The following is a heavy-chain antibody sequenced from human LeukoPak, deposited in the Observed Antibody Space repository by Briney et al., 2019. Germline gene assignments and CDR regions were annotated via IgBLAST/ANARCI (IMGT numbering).Heavy chain of an antibody. V-gene: IGHV3-11*04. Sequence: PGGSLRLSCAASGFTFSDYYMSWIRQAPGKGLEWVSYISSSGSTIYYADSVKGRFTISRDNAKNSLYLQMNSLRAEDTAVYYCARLRQWLVPPYYYYMDVWGKGTTVTISS. J-gene: IGHJ6*03. CDR3: ARLRQWLVPPYYYYMDV. CDR2: ISSSGSTI. CDR1: GFTFSDYY. D-gene: IGHD6-19*01.